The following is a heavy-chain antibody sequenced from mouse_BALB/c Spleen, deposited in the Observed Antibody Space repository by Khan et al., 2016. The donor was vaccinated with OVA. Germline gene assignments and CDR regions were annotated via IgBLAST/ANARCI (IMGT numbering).Heavy chain of an antibody. V-gene: IGHV5-6*01. CDR1: GFTFSTYG. CDR3: ASLAYYYDSEGFAY. CDR2: ISTGGHYT. J-gene: IGHJ3*01. Sequence: EVELVESGGDLVEPGGSLKLSCAASGFTFSTYGMSWVRQTPDKRLEWVATISTGGHYTYYPDSVRGRFTISRDNAKNTLYPQMTSLKSEDTAMVYCASLAYYYDSEGFAYWGQGTLVTVSA. D-gene: IGHD1-1*01.